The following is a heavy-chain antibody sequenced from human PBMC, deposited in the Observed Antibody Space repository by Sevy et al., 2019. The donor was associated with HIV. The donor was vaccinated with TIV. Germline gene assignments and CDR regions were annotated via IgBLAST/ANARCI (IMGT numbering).Heavy chain of an antibody. D-gene: IGHD3-3*01. J-gene: IGHJ6*02. V-gene: IGHV3-74*01. CDR2: INSHGTIT. CDR3: ARGQVLRFLEWPTYGMDV. Sequence: GGSLRLSCAASGFTFSSHWMFWVRQAPGKGLVLVSHINSHGTITNYADSVKGRFTISRDNAKNTVYLQINSLRAEDTAVYYCARGQVLRFLEWPTYGMDVWGQGTTVTVSS. CDR1: GFTFSSHW.